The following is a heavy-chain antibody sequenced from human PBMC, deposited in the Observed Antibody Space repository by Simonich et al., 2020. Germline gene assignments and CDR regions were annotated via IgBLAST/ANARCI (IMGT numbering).Heavy chain of an antibody. J-gene: IGHJ4*02. CDR2: IYSGGST. CDR3: ARWTATGYYFDY. V-gene: IGHV3-53*01. CDR1: GFTVSSNY. D-gene: IGHD1-1*01. Sequence: EVQLVESGGGLIQPGGSLRLSCAASGFTVSSNYMSWVRQAPGKGVEWVSVIYSGGSTYHADSVTGRFTISRDNSKNTLYLQINSLRAEDTAVYYCARWTATGYYFDYWGQGTLVTVSS.